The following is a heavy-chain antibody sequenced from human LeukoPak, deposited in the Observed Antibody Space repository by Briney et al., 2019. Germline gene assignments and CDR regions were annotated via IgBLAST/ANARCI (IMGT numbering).Heavy chain of an antibody. J-gene: IGHJ4*02. V-gene: IGHV4-59*08. Sequence: PSETLSLTCTVSGGSISGYYWSWFRRPPGQGLEWIGYINHSGSTKYNPSLRSRVTISVDTSKNQFSLTVSSVTASDTAVYYCARHDGGANPFDIWGQGTLVTVS. CDR2: INHSGST. CDR3: ARHDGGANPFDI. D-gene: IGHD2-15*01. CDR1: GGSISGYY.